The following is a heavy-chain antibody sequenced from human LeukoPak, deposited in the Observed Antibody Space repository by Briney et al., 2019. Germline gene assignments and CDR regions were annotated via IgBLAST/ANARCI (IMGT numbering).Heavy chain of an antibody. CDR1: GGSISSSSYY. CDR2: IYYSGST. Sequence: PSETLSLTCTVSGGSISSSSYYWGWIRQPPGKGLEWIGSIYYSGSTYYNPSLKSRVTISVDTSKNQFSLKLSSVTAADTAVYYCARHGSSWSLDYWGQGTLVTVSS. V-gene: IGHV4-39*01. CDR3: ARHGSSWSLDY. J-gene: IGHJ4*02. D-gene: IGHD6-13*01.